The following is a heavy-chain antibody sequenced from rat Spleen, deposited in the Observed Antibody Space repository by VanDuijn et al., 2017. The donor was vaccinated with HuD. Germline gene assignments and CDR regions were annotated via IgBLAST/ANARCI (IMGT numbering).Heavy chain of an antibody. V-gene: IGHV5-29*01. J-gene: IGHJ2*01. CDR1: GFTFSSYD. Sequence: EVQLVESGGALVQPGRSLKLSCAASGFTFSSYDMAWVRQAPTKGLEWVTTIIYDGSRTYYRDSVKGRFTISRDNAKSTLYLQMDSLRSEDTATYYCARRHYGYTDYFDYWGQGVMVTVSS. D-gene: IGHD1-9*01. CDR3: ARRHYGYTDYFDY. CDR2: IIYDGSRT.